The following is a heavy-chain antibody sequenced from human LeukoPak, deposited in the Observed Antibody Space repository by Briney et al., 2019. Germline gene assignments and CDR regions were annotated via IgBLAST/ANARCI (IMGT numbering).Heavy chain of an antibody. V-gene: IGHV4-59*01. Sequence: PSETLSLTCTVSGGSISSYYWSWIRQPPGKGLEWIGYIYYSGNTNYNPSLKSRVTISVDTSKNQFSLKLSSVTAADTAVYYCASHYYYSSGSYYYFDYWGQGTMVTVSS. CDR1: GGSISSYY. D-gene: IGHD3-10*01. J-gene: IGHJ4*02. CDR3: ASHYYYSSGSYYYFDY. CDR2: IYYSGNT.